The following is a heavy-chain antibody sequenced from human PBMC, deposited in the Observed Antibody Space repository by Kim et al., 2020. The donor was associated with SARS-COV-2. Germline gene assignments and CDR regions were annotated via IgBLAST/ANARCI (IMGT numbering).Heavy chain of an antibody. CDR2: IDPSDSYT. V-gene: IGHV5-10-1*01. D-gene: IGHD2-2*01. Sequence: GESLKISCKGSGYSFTSYWISWVRQMPGKGLEWMGRIDPSDSYTNYSPSFQGHVTISADKSISTAYLQWSSLKASDTAMYYCARQQICSSTSCSRNFDYWGQGTLVTVSS. CDR3: ARQQICSSTSCSRNFDY. J-gene: IGHJ4*02. CDR1: GYSFTSYW.